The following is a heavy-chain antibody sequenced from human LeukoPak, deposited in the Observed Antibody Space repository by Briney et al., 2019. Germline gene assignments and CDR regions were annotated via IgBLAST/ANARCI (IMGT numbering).Heavy chain of an antibody. D-gene: IGHD6-19*01. J-gene: IGHJ4*02. V-gene: IGHV1-2*02. CDR1: GYTFTDYY. CDR3: ARDQKVAGTNFDY. Sequence: ASVKVSCKASGYTFTDYYMHWVRQAPGQGLEWMGWINPKSGDTRYAQKFQGRVTMTRDTSITTAYMDLSSLRSDDTAVYYCARDQKVAGTNFDYWGQGTLVTVSS. CDR2: INPKSGDT.